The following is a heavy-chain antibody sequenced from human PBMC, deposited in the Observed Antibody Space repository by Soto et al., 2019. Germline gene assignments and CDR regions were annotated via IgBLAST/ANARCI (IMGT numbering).Heavy chain of an antibody. D-gene: IGHD2-21*01. Sequence: EVQLVQSGGGLAQPGGSLRLSCAASGFTVSSNYMSWVRQAPGKGLEWVSLIYAGGSTHYVDSVKGRFTISRDYSKNMVYLQMDSLRPIDTAVYYCARGSVYGGNSLDYWGQGTLVTVSS. J-gene: IGHJ4*02. V-gene: IGHV3-53*04. CDR3: ARGSVYGGNSLDY. CDR2: IYAGGST. CDR1: GFTVSSNY.